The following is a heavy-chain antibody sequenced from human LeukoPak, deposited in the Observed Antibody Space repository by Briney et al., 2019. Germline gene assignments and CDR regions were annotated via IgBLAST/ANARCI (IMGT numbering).Heavy chain of an antibody. CDR3: AKSGSYLEYLQH. J-gene: IGHJ1*01. V-gene: IGHV6-1*01. Sequence: SQTLSLTCAISGDSVSGNIATWHWIRQSPSRGLEWLGRTYYRSRWHNVYAESVKSRITINPDTSKNQFSLLLNSVTPEDTAVYYCAKSGSYLEYLQHWGQGTPVTVSS. CDR2: TYYRSRWHN. CDR1: GDSVSGNIAT. D-gene: IGHD1-26*01.